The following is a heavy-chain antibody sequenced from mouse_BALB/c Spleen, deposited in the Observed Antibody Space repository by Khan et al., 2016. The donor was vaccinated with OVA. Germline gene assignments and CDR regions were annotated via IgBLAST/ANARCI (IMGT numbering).Heavy chain of an antibody. CDR1: GFNIKDTY. Sequence: VRLQQSGAELVKPGASVKLSCTASGFNIKDTYLHWVKQRPEQGLEWIGRIAPATGNTQYDPKFKGKATITSDTSSNTSYLQFNSLTSEDTAVDYCARPSYDPRDFEVWGAGTTVTVS. J-gene: IGHJ1*01. V-gene: IGHV14-3*02. CDR3: ARPSYDPRDFEV. CDR2: IAPATGNT. D-gene: IGHD2-3*01.